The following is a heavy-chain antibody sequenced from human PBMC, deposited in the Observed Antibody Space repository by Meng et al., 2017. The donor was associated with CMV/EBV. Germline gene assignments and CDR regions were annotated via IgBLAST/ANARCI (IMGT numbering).Heavy chain of an antibody. J-gene: IGHJ4*02. CDR2: IYYSGST. Sequence: SETLSLTCTVSGGSISSYYWGWIRQPPGKGLEWIGSIYYSGSTYYNPSLKSRVTISVDTSKNQFSLKLSSVTAADTAVYYCARVRETDIVVVPAANFDYWGQGTLVTVSS. V-gene: IGHV4-39*07. CDR1: GGSISSYY. D-gene: IGHD2-2*01. CDR3: ARVRETDIVVVPAANFDY.